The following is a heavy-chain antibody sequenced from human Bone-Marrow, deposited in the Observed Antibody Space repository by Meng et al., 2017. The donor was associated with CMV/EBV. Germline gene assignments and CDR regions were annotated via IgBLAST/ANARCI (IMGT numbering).Heavy chain of an antibody. CDR1: GFTFSSYS. D-gene: IGHD2-21*01. CDR3: ARSRRVVVVASYPDY. Sequence: GGSLRLSCAASGFTFSSYSMNWVRQAPGKGLEWVAVISYDGSNKYYADSVKGRFTISRDNSKNTLYLQMNSLRAEDTAVYYCARSRRVVVVASYPDYWGQGTLVTVSS. CDR2: ISYDGSNK. V-gene: IGHV3-30*03. J-gene: IGHJ4*02.